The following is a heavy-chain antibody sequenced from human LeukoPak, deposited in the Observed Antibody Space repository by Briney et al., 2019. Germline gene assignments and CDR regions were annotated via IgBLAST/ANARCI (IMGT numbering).Heavy chain of an antibody. J-gene: IGHJ4*02. D-gene: IGHD3-10*01. CDR2: IYYSGST. CDR1: GGSISRYY. CDR3: ARPNYYGSGSYEY. V-gene: IGHV4-59*12. Sequence: SETLSLTCTVSGGSISRYYWSWIRQPPGKGLEWIGYIYYSGSTNYNPSLKSRVTISVDTSKNQLSLKLSSVTAADTAVYYCARPNYYGSGSYEYWGQGTLVTVSS.